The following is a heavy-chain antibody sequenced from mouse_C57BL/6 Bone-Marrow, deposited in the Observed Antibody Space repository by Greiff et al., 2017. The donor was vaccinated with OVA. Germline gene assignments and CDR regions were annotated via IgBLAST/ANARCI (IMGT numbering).Heavy chain of an antibody. CDR2: IRSKSNNYAT. CDR3: VRSIYYYGSSYGAMDY. J-gene: IGHJ4*01. Sequence: EVMLVESGGGLVQPKGSLKLSCAASGFSFNTYAMNWVRQAPGKGLEWVARIRSKSNNYATYYADSVKDRFTISRDDSESMLYLQMKNLKTEDTAMYYCVRSIYYYGSSYGAMDYWGQGTSVTVSS. V-gene: IGHV10-1*01. CDR1: GFSFNTYA. D-gene: IGHD1-1*01.